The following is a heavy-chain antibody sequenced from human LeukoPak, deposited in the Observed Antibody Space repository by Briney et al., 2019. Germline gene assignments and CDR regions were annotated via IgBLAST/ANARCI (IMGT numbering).Heavy chain of an antibody. CDR3: GSGDTGMAYVDY. J-gene: IGHJ4*02. CDR2: IYYSGST. Sequence: SETLSLTCTVSGGSISSGDYYWSWIRQPPGKGLEWIGYIYYSGSTYYNPSLKSRVTISVDTSKNQFSLKLSSVTAADTAVYYRGSGDTGMAYVDYWGQGTLVTVSS. D-gene: IGHD5-18*01. V-gene: IGHV4-30-4*01. CDR1: GGSISSGDYY.